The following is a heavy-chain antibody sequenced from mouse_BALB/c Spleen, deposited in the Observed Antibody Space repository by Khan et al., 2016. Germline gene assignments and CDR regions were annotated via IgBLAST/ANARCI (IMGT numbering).Heavy chain of an antibody. Sequence: QIQLVQSGPELKKPGETVKISCKASVYTFTDYSMHWVKQAPGKGLKWMGWINTETGEPTYADDFKGRFAFSLETSASTAYLQINNLKNEDTATYFCARTGDGNYLSAYWGQGTLVTVSA. CDR1: VYTFTDYS. CDR3: ARTGDGNYLSAY. CDR2: INTETGEP. D-gene: IGHD2-1*01. V-gene: IGHV9-2-1*01. J-gene: IGHJ3*01.